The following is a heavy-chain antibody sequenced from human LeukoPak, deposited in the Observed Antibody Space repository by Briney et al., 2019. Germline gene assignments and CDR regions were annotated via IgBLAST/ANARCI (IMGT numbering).Heavy chain of an antibody. CDR3: GTGMFREPLNDY. CDR1: GGTFSSYA. Sequence: GSSAKVSCKASGGTFSSYAISWVRQAPGQGLEWMGGIIPMFGTANYTQKVQGRVTITADESTSTAYMELSSLRSEDTAVYYCGTGMFREPLNDYWGPGTLVTVSS. V-gene: IGHV1-69*01. CDR2: IIPMFGTA. D-gene: IGHD3-10*02. J-gene: IGHJ4*02.